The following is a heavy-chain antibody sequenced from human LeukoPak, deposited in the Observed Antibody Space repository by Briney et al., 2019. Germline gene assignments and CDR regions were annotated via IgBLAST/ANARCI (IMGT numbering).Heavy chain of an antibody. CDR3: ARGSPRSSGYLEFYYYYYGMDV. V-gene: IGHV4-34*01. CDR2: INHSGST. D-gene: IGHD3-22*01. J-gene: IGHJ6*02. CDR1: GGSFSGYY. Sequence: SETLSLTCAVYGGSFSGYYGSWIRQPPGKGLEWIGEINHSGSTNYNPSLKSRVTISVDTSKNQFSLKLSSVTAADTAVYYCARGSPRSSGYLEFYYYYYGMDVWGQGTTVTVSS.